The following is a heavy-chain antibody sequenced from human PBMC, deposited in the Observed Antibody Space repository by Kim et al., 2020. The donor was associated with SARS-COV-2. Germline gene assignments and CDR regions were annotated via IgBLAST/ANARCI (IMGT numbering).Heavy chain of an antibody. D-gene: IGHD6-19*01. CDR3: ARYSSGWSALDY. V-gene: IGHV4-4*02. Sequence: SYHPSLRTRVAISVEKPKNQFSLKLSSVTAADTAVYYCARYSSGWSALDYWGQGTLVTVSS. J-gene: IGHJ4*02.